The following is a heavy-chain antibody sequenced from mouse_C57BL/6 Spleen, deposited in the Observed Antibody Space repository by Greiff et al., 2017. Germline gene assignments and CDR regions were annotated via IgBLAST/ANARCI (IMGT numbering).Heavy chain of an antibody. J-gene: IGHJ2*01. Sequence: QVQLQQSGPELVKPGASVKISCKASGYAFSSSWMNWVKQRPGKGLEWIGRIYPGDGDTNYNGKFKGKATLTADKSSSTAYMQLSSLTSEDSAVYFCARDSSGSYFDYWGQGTTLTVSS. CDR3: ARDSSGSYFDY. D-gene: IGHD3-2*02. CDR2: IYPGDGDT. V-gene: IGHV1-82*01. CDR1: GYAFSSSW.